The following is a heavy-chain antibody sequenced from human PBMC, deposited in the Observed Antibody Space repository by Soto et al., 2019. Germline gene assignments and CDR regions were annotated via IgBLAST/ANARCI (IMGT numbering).Heavy chain of an antibody. V-gene: IGHV1-18*01. CDR1: GYTFTRSG. Sequence: QVQLVQSGAEVKKPGASVKVSCKASGYTFTRSGISWVRQAPGQGLEWLGWINPDNGNTNYAQHLQARVSLTTDTSTSTAYMDLRSLRSDDTAVYYCARDQGITTFGVYSMYYYGMDVWGQATTVTVSS. CDR2: INPDNGNT. CDR3: ARDQGITTFGVYSMYYYGMDV. J-gene: IGHJ6*02. D-gene: IGHD3-3*01.